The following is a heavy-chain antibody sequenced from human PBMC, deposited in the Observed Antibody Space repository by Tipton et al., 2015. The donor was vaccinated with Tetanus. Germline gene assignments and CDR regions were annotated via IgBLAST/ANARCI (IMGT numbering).Heavy chain of an antibody. CDR2: IYYNGST. J-gene: IGHJ4*02. Sequence: TLSLTCSVSGGSISYYYWSWIRQSPGKGLEWIGHIYYNGSTNYFLKSRITISQDKSKNQFSLRLTSVTAADTAVYYCVRANYEFPKKGPFDYWGPGSLVIVSS. V-gene: IGHV4-59*01. CDR1: GGSISYYY. D-gene: IGHD3/OR15-3a*01. CDR3: VRANYEFPKKGPFDY.